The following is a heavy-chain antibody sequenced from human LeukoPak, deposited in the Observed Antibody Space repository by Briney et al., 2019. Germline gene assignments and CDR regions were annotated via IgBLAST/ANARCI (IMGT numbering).Heavy chain of an antibody. V-gene: IGHV4-59*01. Sequence: SETLSLTCTVSGDSISSFYWSWIRQPPERGLEWIGYIYYSGSTNYNPSLKSRVTISIDTSKNQFSLKLSSVTAADTAVYYCARQFILTGYYSYYYYYGMDVWGQGTTVTVSS. D-gene: IGHD3-9*01. J-gene: IGHJ6*02. CDR2: IYYSGST. CDR3: ARQFILTGYYSYYYYYGMDV. CDR1: GDSISSFY.